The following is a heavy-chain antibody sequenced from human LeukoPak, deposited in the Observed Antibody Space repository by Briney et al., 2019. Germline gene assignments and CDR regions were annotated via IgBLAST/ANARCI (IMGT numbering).Heavy chain of an antibody. Sequence: PSETLSLTCTVSGGSINSYYWSWIRQPAGKGLEWIGRIYSSGSTNYNPSLKSRVSISVDTSKNQFSLKLTSVTAADTAVYYSARGGKATVVTMWGQGILVTVSS. D-gene: IGHD4-23*01. CDR3: ARGGKATVVTM. J-gene: IGHJ4*02. CDR2: IYSSGST. V-gene: IGHV4-4*07. CDR1: GGSINSYY.